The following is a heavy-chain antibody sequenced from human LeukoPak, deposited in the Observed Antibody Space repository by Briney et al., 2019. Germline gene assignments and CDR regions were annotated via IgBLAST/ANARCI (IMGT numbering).Heavy chain of an antibody. J-gene: IGHJ5*02. V-gene: IGHV4-59*11. CDR2: IYYTGST. D-gene: IGHD3-16*01. CDR3: ARHYGP. CDR1: GGSISSHY. Sequence: PSETLSLTCSVSGGSISSHYWSWMRQPPGKGLEWIGYIYYTGSTDYNPSLKSRVTISVDTSKKQFSLKLSSVTAADTAVYYCARHYGPWGQGTLVTVSS.